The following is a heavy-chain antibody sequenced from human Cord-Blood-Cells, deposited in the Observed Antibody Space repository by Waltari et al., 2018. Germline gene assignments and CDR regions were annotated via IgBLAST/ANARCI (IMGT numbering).Heavy chain of an antibody. CDR2: RKQEGREK. CDR3: ARGGGADY. J-gene: IGHJ4*02. CDR1: GFTFSSYW. D-gene: IGHD3-16*01. Sequence: EVQLVESGGGLVQPGGSLRLSCGAPGFTFSSYWMSWVRQAQGKGRGWMANRKQEGREKCYVDSVKGRFTISRNNAKNSLYLQMSRLRAEDTAVYYCARGGGADYWGQGTLVTVSS. V-gene: IGHV3-7*04.